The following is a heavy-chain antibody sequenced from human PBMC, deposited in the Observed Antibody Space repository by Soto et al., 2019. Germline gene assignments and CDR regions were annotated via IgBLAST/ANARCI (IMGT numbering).Heavy chain of an antibody. CDR2: INAGNGNT. CDR1: GYTFTSYA. CDR3: ARSIVVVTAIDY. Sequence: GASGKVSCKASGYTFTSYAMHWVRQAPGQRLEWMGWINAGNGNTKYSQKFQGRVTITRDTSASTAYMELSSLRSEDTAVYYCARSIVVVTAIDYWGQGTLVPSPQ. D-gene: IGHD2-21*02. V-gene: IGHV1-3*01. J-gene: IGHJ4*02.